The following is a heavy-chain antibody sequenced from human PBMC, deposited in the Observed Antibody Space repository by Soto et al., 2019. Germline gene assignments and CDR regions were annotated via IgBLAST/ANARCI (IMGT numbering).Heavy chain of an antibody. CDR1: GFNFDNSY. CDR2: LYSGGQT. CDR3: SKNNVAPAFVGFEY. Sequence: PGGFLRLSCAVSGFNFDNSYMSWVRQAPGKGLEWVSILYSGGQTYYTESVRGRFTISRDISKNTLDLQMNRLTADDTAVYYCSKNNVAPAFVGFEYWGQGTLVTVSS. V-gene: IGHV3-53*01. J-gene: IGHJ4*02. D-gene: IGHD2-2*01.